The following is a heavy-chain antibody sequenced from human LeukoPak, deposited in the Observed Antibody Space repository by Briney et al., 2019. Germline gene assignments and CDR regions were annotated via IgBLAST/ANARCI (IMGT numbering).Heavy chain of an antibody. D-gene: IGHD4-23*01. CDR3: ARHIIVDYGGNSGYDY. J-gene: IGHJ4*02. CDR1: GYSFTSYW. CDR2: IYPGDSDT. V-gene: IGHV5-51*01. Sequence: GESLKIPCKGSGYSFTSYWIGWVRQMPGKGLEWMGIIYPGDSDTRYSPSFQGQVTISADKSISTAYLQWSSLKASDTAMYYCARHIIVDYGGNSGYDYWGQGTLVTVSS.